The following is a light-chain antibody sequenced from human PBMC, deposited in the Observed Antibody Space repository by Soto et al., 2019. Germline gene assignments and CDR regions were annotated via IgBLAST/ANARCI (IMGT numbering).Light chain of an antibody. J-gene: IGLJ1*01. CDR2: EVS. CDR1: SSDVGGYNY. Sequence: QSVLTPPASVSGSPGQSITISCTGTSSDVGGYNYVSWYQQHPGKAPKLMIYEVSNRPSGVSNRFSGSKSGNTASLTISGLQAEDEADYYCSSYTSSSSLPFGTGTKLTVL. V-gene: IGLV2-14*01. CDR3: SSYTSSSSLP.